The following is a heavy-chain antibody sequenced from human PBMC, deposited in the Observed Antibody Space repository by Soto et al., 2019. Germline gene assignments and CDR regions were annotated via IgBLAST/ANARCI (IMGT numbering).Heavy chain of an antibody. CDR1: GVTLTTVW. CDR3: SHGYYQYFGS. V-gene: IGHV3-15*07. J-gene: IGHJ4*02. D-gene: IGHD5-18*01. Sequence: GGSLRLSCAVSGVTLTTVWMNWVRQAPGKGPEWVARIKSKTDGGTSDYAAPVKGRFTISRDDSENRLYLQMNSLKTEDTAVYYCSHGYYQYFGSWGQGTLVTVSS. CDR2: IKSKTDGGTS.